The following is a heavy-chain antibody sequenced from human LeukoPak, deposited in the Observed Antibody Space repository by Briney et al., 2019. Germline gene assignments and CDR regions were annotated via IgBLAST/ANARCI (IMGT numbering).Heavy chain of an antibody. D-gene: IGHD2-21*01. CDR3: ARHLNNCGDDCYIFDY. CDR2: IYYSGST. J-gene: IGHJ4*02. CDR1: GGSIFSYY. V-gene: IGHV4-59*08. Sequence: SETLSLTCTVSGGSIFSYYWSWIRLPPGKGLEWMGYIYYSGSTNYNPSLKSRVTISVDTSKNQFSLRVSSVTAADTAVYYCARHLNNCGDDCYIFDYWGQGTLVTVSS.